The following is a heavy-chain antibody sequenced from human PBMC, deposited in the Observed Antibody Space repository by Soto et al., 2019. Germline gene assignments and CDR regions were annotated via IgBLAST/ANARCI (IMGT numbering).Heavy chain of an antibody. Sequence: ASVKVSCQASGSTFTSYGISWVRQAPGQGLEWMGWISAYNGNTNYAQKLQGRVTMTTDTSTSTAYMELRSLRSDDTAVYYCARHRGRTAAGTEFGMDVWGQGTTVTVSS. CDR3: ARHRGRTAAGTEFGMDV. V-gene: IGHV1-18*01. CDR1: GSTFTSYG. D-gene: IGHD6-13*01. J-gene: IGHJ6*02. CDR2: ISAYNGNT.